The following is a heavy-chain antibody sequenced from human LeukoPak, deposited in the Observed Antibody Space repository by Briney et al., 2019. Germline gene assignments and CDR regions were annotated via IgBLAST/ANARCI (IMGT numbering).Heavy chain of an antibody. V-gene: IGHV3-9*01. CDR3: AKDIWRSYGSGYFDY. D-gene: IGHD5-18*01. J-gene: IGHJ4*02. Sequence: QSGRSLRLSCAASGFTFDDYAMHWVRQAPGKGLEWVSGISWNSGSIGYADSVKGRFTISRDNAKNSLYLQMNSLRAEDTALYYCAKDIWRSYGSGYFDYWAREPWSPSPQ. CDR2: ISWNSGSI. CDR1: GFTFDDYA.